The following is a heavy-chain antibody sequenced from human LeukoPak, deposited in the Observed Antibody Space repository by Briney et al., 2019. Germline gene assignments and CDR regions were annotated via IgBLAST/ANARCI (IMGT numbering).Heavy chain of an antibody. J-gene: IGHJ4*02. CDR3: AKDRSDNSTWYLGDY. CDR1: GFTFSSYA. Sequence: GGSLRLSCAASGFTFSSYAMSWVRQAPGKGLEWVSVISGSGGATYYADSVKGRFTISRDNSKNTLYLQMNSLRAEDTAIYYCAKDRSDNSTWYLGDYWGQGTLVAVSS. D-gene: IGHD6-13*01. CDR2: ISGSGGAT. V-gene: IGHV3-23*01.